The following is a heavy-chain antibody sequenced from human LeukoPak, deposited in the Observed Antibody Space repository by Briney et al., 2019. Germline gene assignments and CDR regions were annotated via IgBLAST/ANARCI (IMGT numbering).Heavy chain of an antibody. CDR3: ARGPYSKWFGAPGGAFDI. Sequence: SXXXSGXXFTGXXMQWVXXAXGXXXXXXXXXXPXXGGTNYAQKFQGWVTMTRDTSISTAYMELSRLRSDDTAVYYCARGPYSKWFGAPGGAFDIWGQGTMVTVSS. J-gene: IGHJ3*02. V-gene: IGHV1-2*04. CDR2: XXPXXGGT. CDR1: GXXFTGXX. D-gene: IGHD3-10*01.